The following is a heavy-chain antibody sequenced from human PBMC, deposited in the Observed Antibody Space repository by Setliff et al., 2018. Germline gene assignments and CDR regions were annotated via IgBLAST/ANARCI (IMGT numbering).Heavy chain of an antibody. Sequence: ASVKVSCKASGYTFTSYAMHWVRQAPGQGLEWMGIINPSGGSTSYAQKFQGRVTMTRDTSTSTVYMELSSLRSEDTAVYYCARDASYNFWSGYRGAFDYWGQGTLVTVSS. J-gene: IGHJ4*02. D-gene: IGHD3-3*01. CDR2: INPSGGST. CDR1: GYTFTSYA. V-gene: IGHV1-46*01. CDR3: ARDASYNFWSGYRGAFDY.